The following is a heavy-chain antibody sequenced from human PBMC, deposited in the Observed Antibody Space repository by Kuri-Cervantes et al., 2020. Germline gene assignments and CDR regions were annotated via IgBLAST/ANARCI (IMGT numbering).Heavy chain of an antibody. D-gene: IGHD3-10*01. Sequence: SETLFLTCIVSGGSISSSSYYWGWIRQPPGKGLEWIGSIYYSGSTYYNPILKSRVTISVDTSKIQFSLKLSSVTAADTAVYYCARQTMVRGEGALSFDYWGQGTLVTVSS. V-gene: IGHV4-39*01. CDR2: IYYSGST. CDR1: GGSISSSSYY. CDR3: ARQTMVRGEGALSFDY. J-gene: IGHJ4*02.